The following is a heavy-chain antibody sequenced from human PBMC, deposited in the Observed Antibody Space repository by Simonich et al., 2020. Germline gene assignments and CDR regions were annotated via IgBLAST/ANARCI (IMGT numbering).Heavy chain of an antibody. CDR1: GFTFSSYW. Sequence: EVQLVESGGGLVQPGGSLRLSCAASGFTFSSYWMSWVRQAPGKGLEWVSNIKQDGSEKYYGDSVKGRFTSARENAKNSLYLQMNSLRAEDTAVYYCARDGLGTAYYYYMDVWGKGTTVTVSS. CDR2: IKQDGSEK. J-gene: IGHJ6*03. D-gene: IGHD7-27*01. V-gene: IGHV3-7*01. CDR3: ARDGLGTAYYYYMDV.